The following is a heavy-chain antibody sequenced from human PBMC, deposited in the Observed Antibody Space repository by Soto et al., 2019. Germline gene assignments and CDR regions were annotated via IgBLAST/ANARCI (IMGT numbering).Heavy chain of an antibody. D-gene: IGHD6-13*01. CDR2: ISGSGGST. CDR1: GFTFSSYA. J-gene: IGHJ2*01. V-gene: IGHV3-23*01. CDR3: AKDLTPIAAPLVWYFDL. Sequence: EVQLLESGGGLVQPGGSLRLSCAASGFTFSSYAMSWVRQAPGKGLEWVSAISGSGGSTYYADSVKGRFTISRDNSKNTLYLQMNSLRAEDTAVYYCAKDLTPIAAPLVWYFDLWGRGTLVTVSS.